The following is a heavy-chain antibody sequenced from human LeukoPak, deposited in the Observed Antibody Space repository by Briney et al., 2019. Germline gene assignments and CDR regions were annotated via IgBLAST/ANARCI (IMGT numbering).Heavy chain of an antibody. CDR1: GFSFNSYA. CDR2: ISSTSSTV. Sequence: PGGSLRLSCAASGFSFNSYAMSWVRQAPGKRLEWVAGISSTSSTVNYADPVKGRFTISRDNSNNTLYLQTNSLTAEDTALYYCAKRLRDPRAFDYWGQGTLVTVSS. J-gene: IGHJ4*02. D-gene: IGHD2-21*02. V-gene: IGHV3-23*01. CDR3: AKRLRDPRAFDY.